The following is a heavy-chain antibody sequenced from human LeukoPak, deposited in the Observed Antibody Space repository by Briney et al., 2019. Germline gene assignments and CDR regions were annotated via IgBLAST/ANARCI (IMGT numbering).Heavy chain of an antibody. J-gene: IGHJ3*02. V-gene: IGHV3-74*01. Sequence: GSLRLSCAASGFTFSSYWMHWVRQVPGKGLGWVSRINSDGSRTSYADSVKGRLTIYRDNAKNTLYLQMNSLRAEDTAVYYCATLIVVVTPDAFDIWGQGTIVTVSS. CDR3: ATLIVVVTPDAFDI. CDR2: INSDGSRT. CDR1: GFTFSSYW. D-gene: IGHD2-21*02.